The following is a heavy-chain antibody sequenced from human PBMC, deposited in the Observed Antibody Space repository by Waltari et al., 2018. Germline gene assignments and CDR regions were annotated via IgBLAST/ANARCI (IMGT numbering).Heavy chain of an antibody. D-gene: IGHD2-21*01. Sequence: QVQLQQRGAGLLKPSETLSLTCDVSGGPLNGYYWSWIRQSPGKGLEWIGEVDHSGGANYIPSLKSRATSSFDTSKKQFSLTLPSVTAADTAVYYCARDARDWESVANAYFDSWGQGTLVAVSS. J-gene: IGHJ4*02. CDR3: ARDARDWESVANAYFDS. V-gene: IGHV4-34*02. CDR2: VDHSGGA. CDR1: GGPLNGYY.